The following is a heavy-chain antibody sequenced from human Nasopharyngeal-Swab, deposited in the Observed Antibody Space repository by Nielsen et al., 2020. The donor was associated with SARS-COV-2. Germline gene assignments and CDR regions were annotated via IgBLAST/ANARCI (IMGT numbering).Heavy chain of an antibody. CDR1: GFTFSSYW. J-gene: IGHJ3*02. V-gene: IGHV3-7*03. CDR2: IKQDGSEK. CDR3: ARDHAHGYDAFDI. Sequence: GESLKISCAASGFTFSSYWMSWVRQAPGKGLEWVANIKQDGSEKYYVDSVKGRFTISRDNAKNSLYLQMNSLRAEDTAVYYCARDHAHGYDAFDIWGQGTMVTVSS. D-gene: IGHD2-15*01.